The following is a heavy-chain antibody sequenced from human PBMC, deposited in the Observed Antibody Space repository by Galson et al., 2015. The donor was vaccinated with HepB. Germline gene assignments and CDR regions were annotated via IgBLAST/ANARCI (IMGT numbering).Heavy chain of an antibody. CDR2: INPSGGST. D-gene: IGHD2-2*01. J-gene: IGHJ6*02. Sequence: SVKVSCKASGYTFTSYYMHWVRQAPGQGLEWMGIINPSGGSTSYAQKFQGRVTMTRDTSTSTVYMELSSLRSEDTAVYYCARTAKIVVPAYYYYGMDVWGQGTTVTVSS. CDR1: GYTFTSYY. V-gene: IGHV1-46*01. CDR3: ARTAKIVVPAYYYYGMDV.